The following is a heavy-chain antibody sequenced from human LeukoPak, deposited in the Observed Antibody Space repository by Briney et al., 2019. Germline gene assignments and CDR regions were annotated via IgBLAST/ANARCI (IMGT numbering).Heavy chain of an antibody. CDR1: GFTFSSYS. Sequence: PGGSLRLSCAASGFTFSSYSMNWVRQAPEKGLEWVSYISSSRTTKYYADSVKGRFTISRDNAKNSLYLQMNSLRAEDTAVYYCAREMVVAATESFDYWGQGTLVTVSS. V-gene: IGHV3-48*01. J-gene: IGHJ4*02. D-gene: IGHD2-15*01. CDR3: AREMVVAATESFDY. CDR2: ISSSRTTK.